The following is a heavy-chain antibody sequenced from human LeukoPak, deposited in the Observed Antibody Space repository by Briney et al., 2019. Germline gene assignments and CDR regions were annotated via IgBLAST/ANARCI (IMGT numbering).Heavy chain of an antibody. CDR3: ARLIAAAGDAFDI. CDR2: IYYSGST. J-gene: IGHJ3*02. D-gene: IGHD6-13*01. V-gene: IGHV4-59*08. CDR1: GGSISSYY. Sequence: NPWETLSLTCTVSGGSISSYYWSWIRQPPGKGLEWIGYIYYSGSTNYNPSLKSRVTISVDTSKNQFSLKLSSVTAADTAVYYCARLIAAAGDAFDIWGQGTMVTVSS.